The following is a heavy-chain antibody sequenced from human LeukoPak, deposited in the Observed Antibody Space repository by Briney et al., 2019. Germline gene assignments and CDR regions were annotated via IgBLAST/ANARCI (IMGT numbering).Heavy chain of an antibody. D-gene: IGHD6-6*01. J-gene: IGHJ4*02. V-gene: IGHV1-18*01. Sequence: ASVKVSCKASGYTFMTYGISWVRQAPGQGLEWLGWISAYNGNTNYAQNLQGRVTMTTDTSTSTAYMEVRSLRSDDTAVYYCATTIGARLMYFDYWGQGTLVTVSS. CDR1: GYTFMTYG. CDR3: ATTIGARLMYFDY. CDR2: ISAYNGNT.